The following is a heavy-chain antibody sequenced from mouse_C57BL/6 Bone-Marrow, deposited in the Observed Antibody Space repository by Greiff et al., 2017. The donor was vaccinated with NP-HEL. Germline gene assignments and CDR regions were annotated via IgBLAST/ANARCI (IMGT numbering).Heavy chain of an antibody. CDR2: IFPGSGST. V-gene: IGHV1-75*01. Sequence: QVQLQQSGPELVKPGASVKISCKASGYTFTDYYINWVKQRPGQGLEWIGWIFPGSGSTYYNEKFKGKATLTVDKSSSTAYMLLSSLTSEDSAVYFCASLFSYGNYYAWFAYWGQGTLVTVSA. J-gene: IGHJ3*01. CDR1: GYTFTDYY. CDR3: ASLFSYGNYYAWFAY. D-gene: IGHD2-1*01.